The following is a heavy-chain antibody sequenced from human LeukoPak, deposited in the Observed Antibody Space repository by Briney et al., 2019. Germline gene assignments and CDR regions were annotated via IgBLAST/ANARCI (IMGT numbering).Heavy chain of an antibody. CDR2: IYYSGST. D-gene: IGHD6-19*01. CDR1: GYSISSGYY. Sequence: SETLSLTCTVSGYSISSGYYWSWIRQPPGKGLEWIGYIYYSGSTNYNPSLKSRVTISVDTSKNQFSLKLSSVTAADTAVYYCARQIFRGSGWYGYWGQGTLVTVSS. J-gene: IGHJ4*02. V-gene: IGHV4-59*08. CDR3: ARQIFRGSGWYGY.